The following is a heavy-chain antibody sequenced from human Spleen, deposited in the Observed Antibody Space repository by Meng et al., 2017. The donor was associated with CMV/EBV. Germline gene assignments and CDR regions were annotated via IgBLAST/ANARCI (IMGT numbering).Heavy chain of an antibody. CDR2: INPSGGST. V-gene: IGHV1-46*01. Sequence: ASVKVSCKASGYTFTSYGISWVRQAPGQGLEWMGIINPSGGSTSYAQKFQGRVTMTRDTSTSTVYMELSSLRSEDTAVYYCARVVQGDAFDIWGQGTMVTVSS. CDR1: GYTFTSYG. D-gene: IGHD2-15*01. CDR3: ARVVQGDAFDI. J-gene: IGHJ3*02.